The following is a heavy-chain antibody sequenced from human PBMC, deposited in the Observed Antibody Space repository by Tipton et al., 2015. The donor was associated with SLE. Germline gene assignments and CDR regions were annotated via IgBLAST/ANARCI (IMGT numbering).Heavy chain of an antibody. CDR3: ASQNWNYFY. J-gene: IGHJ4*02. CDR1: GGSISSSGYY. V-gene: IGHV4-31*03. Sequence: TLSLTCTVSGGSISSSGYYWSWIRHHPGKGLEWIGYIYYSGSTYYNPSLKSRLTISLDRSKNQFSLRLTSVTAADTALYYCASQNWNYFYWGQGTLVTVSS. CDR2: IYYSGST. D-gene: IGHD1-7*01.